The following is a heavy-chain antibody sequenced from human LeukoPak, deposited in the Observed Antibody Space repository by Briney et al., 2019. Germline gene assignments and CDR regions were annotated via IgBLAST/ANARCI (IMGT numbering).Heavy chain of an antibody. Sequence: SETLSLTCTVSGGSISSSSYYWGWLRQPPGKGLEWIGSIYYSGSTYYNPSLKSRVTISVDTSKNQFSLKLSSVTAADTAVYYCARAGVADDFDYWGQGTLVTVSS. J-gene: IGHJ4*02. V-gene: IGHV4-39*07. CDR1: GGSISSSSYY. CDR3: ARAGVADDFDY. D-gene: IGHD6-19*01. CDR2: IYYSGST.